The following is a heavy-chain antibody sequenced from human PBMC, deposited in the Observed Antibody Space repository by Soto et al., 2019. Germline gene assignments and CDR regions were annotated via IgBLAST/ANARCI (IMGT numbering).Heavy chain of an antibody. J-gene: IGHJ4*02. Sequence: SETLSLTCAVYGGSFSGYYWSWIRQPPGKGLEWIGEINHSGSTNYNPSLRSRVTISVDTSKNQFSLKLSSVTAADTAVYYCARGHPLVYVFWSGYPKAFDYWCQGTLVTV. D-gene: IGHD3-3*01. CDR2: INHSGST. CDR1: GGSFSGYY. CDR3: ARGHPLVYVFWSGYPKAFDY. V-gene: IGHV4-34*01.